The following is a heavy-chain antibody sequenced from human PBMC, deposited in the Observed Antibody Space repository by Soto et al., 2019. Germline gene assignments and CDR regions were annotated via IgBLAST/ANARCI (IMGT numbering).Heavy chain of an antibody. CDR2: IHSSGSI. Sequence: SETLSLTCTVSGGSISSDDYYWSWIRQAPGRGLEWIGYIHSSGSIYYNPSLKSRATMSIDTAGNQFSLKVSSVTVADTAMYYCARDLDGLHDDTSGPFPRPGWGQGTLVTVS. CDR1: GGSISSDDYY. J-gene: IGHJ1*01. V-gene: IGHV4-30-4*01. D-gene: IGHD3-22*01. CDR3: ARDLDGLHDDTSGPFPRPG.